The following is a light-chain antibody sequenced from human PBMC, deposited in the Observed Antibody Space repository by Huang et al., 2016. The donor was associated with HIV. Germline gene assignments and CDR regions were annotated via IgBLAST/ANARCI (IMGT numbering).Light chain of an antibody. CDR3: QQYGSSPLT. CDR2: GAS. Sequence: EIVLTQSPGTLSLSPGERATLSCRASQSVSSNYLAWYQQKPGQAPRLLIYGASGRATGSPDRFSGSGSGTDFTLTISRLGPEDFAVYYCQQYGSSPLTFGGGTKVEI. J-gene: IGKJ4*01. CDR1: QSVSSNY. V-gene: IGKV3-20*01.